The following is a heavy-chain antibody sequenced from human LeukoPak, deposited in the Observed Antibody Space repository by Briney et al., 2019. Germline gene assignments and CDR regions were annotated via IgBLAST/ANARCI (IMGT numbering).Heavy chain of an antibody. CDR1: GFTFSSYG. D-gene: IGHD1-7*01. J-gene: IGHJ6*02. CDR2: ISYDGSNK. Sequence: GGSLRLSCAAPGFTFSSYGMHWVRQAPGKGLEWVAVISYDGSNKYYADSVKGRFTISRDNSKNTLYLQMNSLRAEDTAVYYCAKVKTGTTRYYYYYGMDVWGQGTTVTVSS. V-gene: IGHV3-30*18. CDR3: AKVKTGTTRYYYYYGMDV.